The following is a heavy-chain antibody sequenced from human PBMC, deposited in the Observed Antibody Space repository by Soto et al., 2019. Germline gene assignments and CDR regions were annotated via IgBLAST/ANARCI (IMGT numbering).Heavy chain of an antibody. CDR2: ISSSSSTI. J-gene: IGHJ4*02. Sequence: GGSLRLSCAASGFTFSSYSMNWVRQAPGKGLEWVSYISSSSSTIYYADSVKGRFTISRDNAKNSLYLQMNSLRDEDTAVYYCARDNYVWGTHRYTPGYFDYWGQGTLVTVSS. CDR3: ARDNYVWGTHRYTPGYFDY. CDR1: GFTFSSYS. D-gene: IGHD3-16*02. V-gene: IGHV3-48*02.